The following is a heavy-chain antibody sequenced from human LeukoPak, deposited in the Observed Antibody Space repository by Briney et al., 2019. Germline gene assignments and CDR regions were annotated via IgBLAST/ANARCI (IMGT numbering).Heavy chain of an antibody. CDR3: ASLRIAVAGWRYYYYYYMDV. Sequence: SETLSLTRTVSGGSISSSSYYWGWIRQPPGKGLEWIGSIYYSGRTYYNPSLKSRVTISVDTSKNHISLKLSSVTAADAAVYYCASLRIAVAGWRYYYYYYMDVWGKGTTVTISS. CDR2: IYYSGRT. J-gene: IGHJ6*03. CDR1: GGSISSSSYY. D-gene: IGHD6-19*01. V-gene: IGHV4-39*02.